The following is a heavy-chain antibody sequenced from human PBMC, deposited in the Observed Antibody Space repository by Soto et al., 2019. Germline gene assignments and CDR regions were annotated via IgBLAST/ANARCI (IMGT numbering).Heavy chain of an antibody. CDR2: ISGSGGST. CDR3: AKSHWSGTDGMDV. D-gene: IGHD3-3*01. Sequence: HPGGSLRLSCAASGFTFSGYAMSWVRQAPGTGLEWVSAISGSGGSTYYADSVKGRFTISRDNSKNTLYLQMNSLRAEDTAVYYCAKSHWSGTDGMDVWGQGTTVTVSS. J-gene: IGHJ6*02. V-gene: IGHV3-23*01. CDR1: GFTFSGYA.